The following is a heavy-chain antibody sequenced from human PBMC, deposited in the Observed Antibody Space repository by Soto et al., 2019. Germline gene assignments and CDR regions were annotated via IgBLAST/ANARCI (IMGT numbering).Heavy chain of an antibody. J-gene: IGHJ4*02. CDR1: GFTFSSYS. CDR2: ISSSSSYI. Sequence: GGSLRLSCAASGFTFSSYSMNWVRQAPGKGLEWVSSISSSSSYIYYADSVKGRFTISRDNAKNSLYLQMNSLRAEDTAVYYCARGTLWFGELVDYWGQGTLVTVSS. D-gene: IGHD3-10*01. CDR3: ARGTLWFGELVDY. V-gene: IGHV3-21*01.